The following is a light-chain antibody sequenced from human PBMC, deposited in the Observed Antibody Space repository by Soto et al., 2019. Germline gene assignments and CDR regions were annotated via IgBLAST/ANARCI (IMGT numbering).Light chain of an antibody. CDR2: QVT. V-gene: IGLV2-8*01. CDR1: INDVGGYNY. J-gene: IGLJ1*01. CDR3: MSYAGGNRFV. Sequence: SLLTQPPYASGSAGQSGTISCNGTINDVGGYNYVSWYQQHPGKVPQLMIYQVTKRPSGVPDRFSASKSDTTASLTISGLQAEDEGDYYCMSYAGGNRFVFGTGTKVTV.